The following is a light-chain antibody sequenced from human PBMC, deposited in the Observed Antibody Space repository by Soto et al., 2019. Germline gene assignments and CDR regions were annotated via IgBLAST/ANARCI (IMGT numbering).Light chain of an antibody. J-gene: IGLJ2*01. V-gene: IGLV1-47*01. CDR2: RDD. Sequence: QSVLTQPPSASGTPGQRVTISCSGSSSNIGNHYVYWYQQLPGTTPKLLIYRDDQRPSGVPDRFSGSRSGTSASLAISGLRSEDEADYYCAIWDDSLSGLFGGGTKLTVL. CDR1: SSNIGNHY. CDR3: AIWDDSLSGL.